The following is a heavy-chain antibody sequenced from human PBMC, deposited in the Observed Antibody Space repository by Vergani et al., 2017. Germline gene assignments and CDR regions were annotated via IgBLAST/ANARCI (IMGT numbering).Heavy chain of an antibody. CDR2: ISWNSGSI. Sequence: EVQLVESGGGLVQPGRSLRLSCAASGFTFDDYAMHWVRHAPGKGLEWVSGISWNSGSIGYADSVKGRFTISRDKATNSLDLQMNSLRAEDTALYYCAKAYDYGDYVGAFDIWGQGTMVTVSS. V-gene: IGHV3-9*01. D-gene: IGHD4-17*01. J-gene: IGHJ3*02. CDR3: AKAYDYGDYVGAFDI. CDR1: GFTFDDYA.